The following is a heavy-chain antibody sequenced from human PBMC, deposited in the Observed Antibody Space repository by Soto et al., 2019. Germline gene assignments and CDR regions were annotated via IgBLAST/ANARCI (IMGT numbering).Heavy chain of an antibody. V-gene: IGHV4-39*01. CDR1: GGSISGSSYY. Sequence: SETLSLTCTVSGGSISGSSYYWGWIRQPPGKGLEWIGSIYYSGSTYYNPSLKSRVTMSVDTSKNQFPLKLSSVTAADTAVYYCARVVVSSNYYYYDGLDVWGRGTTVTVSS. D-gene: IGHD3-22*01. J-gene: IGHJ6*02. CDR2: IYYSGST. CDR3: ARVVVSSNYYYYDGLDV.